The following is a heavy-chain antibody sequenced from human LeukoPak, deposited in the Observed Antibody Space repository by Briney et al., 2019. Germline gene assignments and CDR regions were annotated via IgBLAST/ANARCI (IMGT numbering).Heavy chain of an antibody. CDR2: ISPGDSGI. D-gene: IGHD3-16*01. Sequence: GESLKISCKGSGYSFTNFWIGWVRQMPGKGLEWMGVISPGDSGIRYSPSFQGQVTISVDKSISTAYLQWSSLKASDSAMYYCAAGGATAPWGQGTLVTVSS. CDR3: AAGGATAP. J-gene: IGHJ5*02. V-gene: IGHV5-51*01. CDR1: GYSFTNFW.